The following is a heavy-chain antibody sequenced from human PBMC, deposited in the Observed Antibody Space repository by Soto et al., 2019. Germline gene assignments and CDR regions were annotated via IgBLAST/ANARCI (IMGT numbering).Heavy chain of an antibody. CDR3: ARDGPLQARGNYYYMDV. Sequence: PSETLSLTCTVSGGSISSGGYYWSWIRQHPGKGLEWIGYIYYSGSTYYNPSLKSRVTISVDTSKNQFSLKLSSVTAADTAVYYCARDGPLQARGNYYYMDVWGKGTTVTVSS. V-gene: IGHV4-31*03. D-gene: IGHD4-4*01. J-gene: IGHJ6*03. CDR1: GGSISSGGYY. CDR2: IYYSGST.